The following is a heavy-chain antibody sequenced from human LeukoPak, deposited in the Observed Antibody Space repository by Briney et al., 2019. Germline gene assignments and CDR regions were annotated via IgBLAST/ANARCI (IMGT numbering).Heavy chain of an antibody. D-gene: IGHD2-15*01. CDR1: GLTFNNYA. CDR2: IGSSGGGT. J-gene: IGHJ3*02. CDR3: AKIHQNRVVVGAKGAFDI. V-gene: IGHV3-23*01. Sequence: GGSLRLSCEASGLTFNNYAMHWVRQSSGKGLEWVSGIGSSGGGTYYADSVKGRFTISRDTSKDTVYLQMDSLRAEDTAIYYCAKIHQNRVVVGAKGAFDIWGQGTVITVSS.